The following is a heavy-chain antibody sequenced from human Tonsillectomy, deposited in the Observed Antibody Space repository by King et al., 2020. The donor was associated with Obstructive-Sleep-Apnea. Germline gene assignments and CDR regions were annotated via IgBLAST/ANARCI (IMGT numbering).Heavy chain of an antibody. J-gene: IGHJ4*02. Sequence: QLQESGPGLVKPSETLSLTCTVSGGSISSFYWSWIRQPPGKGLEWLVHLYHTGSTNYNPSLKSRVTISVDTSKKHFSLRLSSVTAADTAVYYCAKWHQYGGTRYYFDYWGQGTLVTVSS. CDR1: GGSISSFY. CDR3: AKWHQYGGTRYYFDY. V-gene: IGHV4-59*01. CDR2: LYHTGST. D-gene: IGHD2-8*01.